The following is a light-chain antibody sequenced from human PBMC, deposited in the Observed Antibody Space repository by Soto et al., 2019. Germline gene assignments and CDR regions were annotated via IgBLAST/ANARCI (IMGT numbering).Light chain of an antibody. CDR1: QSVSSY. Sequence: EIVLTQSPATLSLSPGERATLSCRTSQSVSSYLAWYQQKPGQAPRLLMYDASNRATGIPARFSGSGSGTDFTRTISSLEPEEFAVYYCQQRSNWPWTFGQGTKVEIK. J-gene: IGKJ1*01. CDR2: DAS. CDR3: QQRSNWPWT. V-gene: IGKV3-11*01.